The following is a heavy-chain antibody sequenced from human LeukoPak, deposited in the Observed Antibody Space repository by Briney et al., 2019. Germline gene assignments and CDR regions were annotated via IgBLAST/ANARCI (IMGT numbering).Heavy chain of an antibody. CDR3: ARDLAGSRDK. D-gene: IGHD2-15*01. V-gene: IGHV3-74*01. CDR2: INTDGSTT. Sequence: GGSLRLSCAASGFTFSSYSMNWVRQAPGEGLVWVSRINTDGSTTNYADSVKGRFTISRDNAENTLYLQMNSLRAEDTAVYYCARDLAGSRDKWGQGTLVTVSS. CDR1: GFTFSSYS. J-gene: IGHJ4*02.